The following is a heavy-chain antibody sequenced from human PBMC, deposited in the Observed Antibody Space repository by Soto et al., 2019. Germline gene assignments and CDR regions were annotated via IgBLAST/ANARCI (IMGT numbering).Heavy chain of an antibody. D-gene: IGHD3-10*01. J-gene: IGHJ6*03. Sequence: SCAASGFTFSSYAMSWVRQAPGKGLEWVSAISGSGGSTYYADSVKGRFTISRDNSKNTLYLQMNSLRAEDMAVYYCAKPAYGSGSYYSLYYYYYMDVWGKGTTVTVSS. CDR2: ISGSGGST. CDR3: AKPAYGSGSYYSLYYYYYMDV. V-gene: IGHV3-23*01. CDR1: GFTFSSYA.